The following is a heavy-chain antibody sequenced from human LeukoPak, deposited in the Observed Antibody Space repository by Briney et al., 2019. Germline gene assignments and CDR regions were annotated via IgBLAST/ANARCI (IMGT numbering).Heavy chain of an antibody. V-gene: IGHV1-2*02. CDR1: GYTFTGYY. D-gene: IGHD4-17*01. J-gene: IGHJ4*02. Sequence: GASVKVSCKASGYTFTGYYMHWVRQAPGQGLEWMGWINPNSGGTNYAQKFQGRVTMTRDTSISTAYMELSRLRSDDTAVDYCAGSTGATTVTMGIDYWRQGTLVTVSS. CDR3: AGSTGATTVTMGIDY. CDR2: INPNSGGT.